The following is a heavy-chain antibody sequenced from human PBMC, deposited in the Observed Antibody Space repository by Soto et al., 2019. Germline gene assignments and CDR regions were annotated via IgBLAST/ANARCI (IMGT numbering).Heavy chain of an antibody. CDR2: IYYSGTT. Sequence: SETLSLTCAVSGDSVSNDNYYWSWIRQPPGKGLEWIGYIYYSGTTNYNSYLKSRLSLSVDMSKNQFSLELASVTAADTAVYFCARSQRGRTAFTFDYWGQGALVTVSS. CDR3: ARSQRGRTAFTFDY. D-gene: IGHD3-16*01. J-gene: IGHJ4*02. V-gene: IGHV4-61*01. CDR1: GDSVSNDNYY.